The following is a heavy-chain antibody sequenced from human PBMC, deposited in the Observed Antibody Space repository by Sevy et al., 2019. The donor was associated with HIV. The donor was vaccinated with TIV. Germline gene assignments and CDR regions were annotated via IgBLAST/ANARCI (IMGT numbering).Heavy chain of an antibody. V-gene: IGHV3-30*18. CDR1: GFTFSSYG. CDR2: ISYDGSNK. J-gene: IGHJ4*02. CDR3: ANSPDRYDSSGLIDY. D-gene: IGHD3-22*01. Sequence: GGSLRLSCAASGFTFSSYGMHWVRQAPGKGLEWVAVISYDGSNKYYADSVKGRFTISRDNSKNTLYLQMNGLRAEDTAVYYCANSPDRYDSSGLIDYWGQGTLVTVSS.